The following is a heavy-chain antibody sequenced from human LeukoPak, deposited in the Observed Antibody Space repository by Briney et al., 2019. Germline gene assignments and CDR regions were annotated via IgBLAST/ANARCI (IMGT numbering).Heavy chain of an antibody. CDR1: GGSISSSSYY. D-gene: IGHD3-22*01. Sequence: NPSETLSLTCTVSGGSISSSSYYWGWIRQPPGKGLEWIGSIYYSGSTYYNPSLKSRVTISADTSKNQFSLKLSSVTAADTAVYYCARTYYYDSSGYYYFDYWGQGTLVTVSS. V-gene: IGHV4-39*01. J-gene: IGHJ4*02. CDR3: ARTYYYDSSGYYYFDY. CDR2: IYYSGST.